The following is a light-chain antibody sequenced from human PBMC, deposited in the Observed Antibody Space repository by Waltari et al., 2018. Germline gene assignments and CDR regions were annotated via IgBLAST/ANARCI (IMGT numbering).Light chain of an antibody. CDR2: GAS. Sequence: ETVLTQSPGTLSLSPGEGATLSCRASQSVGRSLVWYQQKPGRAPRLLIYGASIRATGIPDRFTGSGSGTDFSLTISRLEPEDSAVYYCQMYVRLPVTFGQGTKVEIK. V-gene: IGKV3-20*01. CDR1: QSVGRS. CDR3: QMYVRLPVT. J-gene: IGKJ1*01.